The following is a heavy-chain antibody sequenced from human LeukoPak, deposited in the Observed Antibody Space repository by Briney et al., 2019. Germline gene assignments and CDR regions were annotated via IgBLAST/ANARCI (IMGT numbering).Heavy chain of an antibody. CDR1: GFTFSSYA. CDR2: ISGSGGST. D-gene: IGHD5-18*01. J-gene: IGHJ4*02. CDR3: AKVPQPCGYSYGCDPQFDY. V-gene: IGHV3-23*01. Sequence: PGGSLRLSCAASGFTFSSYAMSWVRQAPGKGLEWVSAISGSGGSTYYADSVKGRFTISRDNSKNTLYLQMNSLRAEDTAVYYCAKVPQPCGYSYGCDPQFDYWGQGTLVTVSS.